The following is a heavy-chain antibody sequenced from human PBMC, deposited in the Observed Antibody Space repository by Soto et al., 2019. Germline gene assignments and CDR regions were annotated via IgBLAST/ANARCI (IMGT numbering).Heavy chain of an antibody. CDR3: ARDYYKYYDSSGYYRSPAY. Sequence: GGSLRLSCAASGFTFSSYSMHWVRQAPGKGLEWVALISYDGSDKDYADSVKGRFTISRDNSRNTLFLQMNSLRAEDTTVYYCARDYYKYYDSSGYYRSPAYWGQGTLVTVSS. V-gene: IGHV3-30-3*01. D-gene: IGHD3-22*01. CDR1: GFTFSSYS. J-gene: IGHJ4*02. CDR2: ISYDGSDK.